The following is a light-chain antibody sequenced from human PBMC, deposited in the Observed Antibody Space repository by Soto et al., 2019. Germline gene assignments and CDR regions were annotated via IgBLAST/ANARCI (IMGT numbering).Light chain of an antibody. Sequence: EIVMTQSPTILSVSPGERATLSCRASQSVTYNLAWYQQKPGQAPRLLIYGASTRATGIPARFSGRGSGTEFTLTITSLQSEDFAVYYCQQYNDWLWTFGQGTKVEIK. J-gene: IGKJ1*01. CDR2: GAS. CDR3: QQYNDWLWT. CDR1: QSVTYN. V-gene: IGKV3-15*01.